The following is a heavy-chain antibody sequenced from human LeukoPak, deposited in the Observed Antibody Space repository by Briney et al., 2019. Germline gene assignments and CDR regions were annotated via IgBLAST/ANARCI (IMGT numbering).Heavy chain of an antibody. Sequence: SETLSLTCAVYGGSFSGYYWSWIRQPPGKGLEWIGEINHSGSTNYNPSLKSRVTISVDTSKNQFSLKLSSVTAADTAVYYCAGGYYYDSSGFYNWFDPWGQGTLDTVSS. D-gene: IGHD3-22*01. V-gene: IGHV4-34*01. J-gene: IGHJ5*02. CDR3: AGGYYYDSSGFYNWFDP. CDR2: INHSGST. CDR1: GGSFSGYY.